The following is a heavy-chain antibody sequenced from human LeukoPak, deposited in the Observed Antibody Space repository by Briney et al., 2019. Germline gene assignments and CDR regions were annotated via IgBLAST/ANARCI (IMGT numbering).Heavy chain of an antibody. D-gene: IGHD2-15*01. CDR3: ARVKGGSCSLDP. CDR2: IYYSGST. J-gene: IGHJ5*02. CDR1: GGSISSGGYY. Sequence: SETLSLTCTVSGGSISSGGYYWRWIRQHPGKGLEWIGYIYYSGSTYYNPSLKSRVTISVDASKNQFSLKLSSVTAADTAVYYCARVKGGSCSLDPWGQGTLVTVSS. V-gene: IGHV4-31*03.